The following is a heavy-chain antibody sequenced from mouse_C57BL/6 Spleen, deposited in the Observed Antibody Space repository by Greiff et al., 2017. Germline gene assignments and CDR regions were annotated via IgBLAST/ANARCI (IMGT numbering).Heavy chain of an antibody. Sequence: EVMLVESGGGLVKPGGSLKLSCAASGFTFSSYTMSWVRQTPEKRLEWVATISGGGGNTYYPDRVKGRFTISRDNAKNTLYLQMSSLRPEDTALYYCARRALVFAYWGQGTLVTVSA. D-gene: IGHD3-1*01. CDR3: ARRALVFAY. J-gene: IGHJ3*01. V-gene: IGHV5-9*01. CDR1: GFTFSSYT. CDR2: ISGGGGNT.